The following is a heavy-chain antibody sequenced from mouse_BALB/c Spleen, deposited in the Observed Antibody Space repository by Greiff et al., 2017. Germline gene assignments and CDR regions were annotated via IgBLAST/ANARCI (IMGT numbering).Heavy chain of an antibody. D-gene: IGHD2-12*01. CDR1: GFTFTDYY. CDR3: ASCYDEDYAMDY. V-gene: IGHV7-3*02. CDR2: IRNKANGYTT. Sequence: EVQGVESGGGLVQPGGSLRLSCATSGFTFTDYYMSWVRQPPGKALEWLGFIRNKANGYTTEYSASVKGRFTISRDNSQSILYHQMNTLRAEDSATYYCASCYDEDYAMDYWGQGTSVTVSS. J-gene: IGHJ4*01.